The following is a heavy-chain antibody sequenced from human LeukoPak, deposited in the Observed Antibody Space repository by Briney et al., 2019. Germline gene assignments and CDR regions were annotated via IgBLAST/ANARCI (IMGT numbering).Heavy chain of an antibody. CDR1: GFSFSGSY. CDR2: TKAKDGGT. V-gene: IGHV1-2*02. Sequence: ASVTVSCKASGFSFSGSYIHWVRQAPGQGLEWLGWTKAKDGGTNYADNFEGRVTLTRDPSTNTAFMELTELNSDDTAVYFCTRARREQGYVYGADFFDSWGQGTLVIVS. CDR3: TRARREQGYVYGADFFDS. J-gene: IGHJ4*02. D-gene: IGHD3-16*01.